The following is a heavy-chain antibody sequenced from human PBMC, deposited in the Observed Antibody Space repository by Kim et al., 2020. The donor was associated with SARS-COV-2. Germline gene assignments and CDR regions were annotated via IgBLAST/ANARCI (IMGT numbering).Heavy chain of an antibody. V-gene: IGHV3-23*01. J-gene: IGHJ4*02. D-gene: IGHD1-1*01. Sequence: GGSLRLSCAASGFIFSSYDMSWVRQAPGKGLEWVSIISDNGGNTYYADSVKGRFTISRDNSKNTVFLQMDSLRAEDTALYYCAKGKTTAGKTDSFDYWGGGALVTVSS. CDR3: AKGKTTAGKTDSFDY. CDR1: GFIFSSYD. CDR2: ISDNGGNT.